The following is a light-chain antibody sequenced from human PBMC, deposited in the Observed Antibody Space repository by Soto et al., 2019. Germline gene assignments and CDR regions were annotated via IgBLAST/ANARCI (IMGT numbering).Light chain of an antibody. J-gene: IGKJ1*01. CDR1: QSVRSN. V-gene: IGKV3-15*01. CDR2: GAF. Sequence: EIVMTQSPVTLSVSPGERATLSCRASQSVRSNLAWYQQKPGQAPSLLIYGAFTRATGIPTRFSGTGSGTDITLNISSLQSEDFELYYCQQYNDWPMTFGHGTKVEV. CDR3: QQYNDWPMT.